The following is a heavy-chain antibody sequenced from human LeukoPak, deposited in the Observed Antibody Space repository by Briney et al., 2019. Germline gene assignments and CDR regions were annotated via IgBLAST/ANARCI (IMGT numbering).Heavy chain of an antibody. V-gene: IGHV5-51*01. Sequence: HGESLKISCKGSGYSFTSYWIGWVRQMPGKGMEWMGIIYPGDSDARYSPSFQGQVTISTDKSISTAYLQWSSLKASDTAMYYCARLPYSGSYYFDYWGQGTLVTVSS. D-gene: IGHD1-26*01. CDR1: GYSFTSYW. CDR2: IYPGDSDA. CDR3: ARLPYSGSYYFDY. J-gene: IGHJ4*02.